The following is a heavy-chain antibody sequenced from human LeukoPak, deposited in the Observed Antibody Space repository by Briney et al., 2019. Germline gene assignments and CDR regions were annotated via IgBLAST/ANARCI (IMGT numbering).Heavy chain of an antibody. J-gene: IGHJ3*02. CDR2: INPNSGAT. V-gene: IGHV1-2*02. D-gene: IGHD3-3*01. CDR3: AREMSGYNDNAFDI. Sequence: GASVKVSCKASGYTFTDYYLHWVRQAPGQGLEWMGWINPNSGATNYAQKFQGRVTMTRDTSISTAYMELSRLRSDDTAVYYCAREMSGYNDNAFDIWGQGTMVTVSS. CDR1: GYTFTDYY.